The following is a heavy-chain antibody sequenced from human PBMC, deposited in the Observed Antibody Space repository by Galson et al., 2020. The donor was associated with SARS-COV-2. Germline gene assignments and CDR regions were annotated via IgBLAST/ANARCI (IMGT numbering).Heavy chain of an antibody. D-gene: IGHD3-10*01. Sequence: ASVKVSCKTSGYTFTSFGVTWVRQVPGQGLEWMAWISAYNGNANSAQKVQGRVTMTTDTSTSTAYMELRSPRSDDTAVYYCARALGDINSWFIDYWGQGTLVTVSS. V-gene: IGHV1-18*01. CDR3: ARALGDINSWFIDY. J-gene: IGHJ4*02. CDR2: ISAYNGNA. CDR1: GYTFTSFG.